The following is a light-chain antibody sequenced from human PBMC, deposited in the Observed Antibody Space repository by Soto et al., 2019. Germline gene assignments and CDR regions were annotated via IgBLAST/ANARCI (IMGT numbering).Light chain of an antibody. J-gene: IGKJ1*01. Sequence: AIQVTQSPSSLSASVGVRVTITCRTSQDIGIDLGWYQQKPGKAPNLLIYAASNLQSGVPSRFSGSGSGTYFTLTITSLQSEDFATYYCLQDYIYPWTFGQGTTVAIK. CDR2: AAS. CDR3: LQDYIYPWT. V-gene: IGKV1-6*01. CDR1: QDIGID.